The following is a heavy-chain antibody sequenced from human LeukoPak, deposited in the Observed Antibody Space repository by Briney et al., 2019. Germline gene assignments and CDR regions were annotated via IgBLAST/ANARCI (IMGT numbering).Heavy chain of an antibody. Sequence: GESLKISCKGSGYSFTSYWIGWVRQMPGKGLEWMGIIYPGDSDTRYSPSFQGQVTISADKSTSTAYLQWSSLKASDTAMYYCARQQLGYCSGGSCYSHYYYYYYMDVWGKGTTVTVSS. CDR1: GYSFTSYW. J-gene: IGHJ6*03. CDR3: ARQQLGYCSGGSCYSHYYYYYYMDV. V-gene: IGHV5-51*01. CDR2: IYPGDSDT. D-gene: IGHD2-15*01.